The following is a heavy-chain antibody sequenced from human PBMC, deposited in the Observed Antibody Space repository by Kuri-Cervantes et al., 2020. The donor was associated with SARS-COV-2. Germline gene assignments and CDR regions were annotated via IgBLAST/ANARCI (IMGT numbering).Heavy chain of an antibody. J-gene: IGHJ3*02. Sequence: GESLKISCKGSGYSFTSYWIGWVRQMPGKGLEWMGVIYPGNSDTRYSPSFQGQVTISADKSISTAYLQWSSLKASDTAMYYCATQLGGVEYSSSGSGAFDIWGQATMVTVSS. CDR2: IYPGNSDT. CDR1: GYSFTSYW. D-gene: IGHD6-6*01. V-gene: IGHV5-51*01. CDR3: ATQLGGVEYSSSGSGAFDI.